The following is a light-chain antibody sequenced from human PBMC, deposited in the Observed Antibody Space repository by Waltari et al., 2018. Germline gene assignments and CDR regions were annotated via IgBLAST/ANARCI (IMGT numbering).Light chain of an antibody. CDR1: SNDVGGFDY. Sequence: QSALTQPPSASGSPGQSVTISCTGSSNDVGGFDYVSWYQQQPGKAPKLIIHEVNKRPSGFPDRFSGSKSGNSAYLTVSGLQADDEGDYHCSSYGGSSTLVVGGGTKLTVL. J-gene: IGLJ2*01. CDR2: EVN. CDR3: SSYGGSSTLV. V-gene: IGLV2-8*01.